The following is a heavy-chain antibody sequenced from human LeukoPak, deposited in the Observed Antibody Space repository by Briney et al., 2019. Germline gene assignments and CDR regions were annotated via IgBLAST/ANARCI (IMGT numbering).Heavy chain of an antibody. V-gene: IGHV4-34*01. Sequence: SETLSLTCAVYGGSFSGYYWSWIRQPPGMGLEWIGEINHSGSTNYNPSLKSRVSISVDTLKNQFSLKLTSVTAADTAMYFCARARGYSYGQYWYFDFWGRGAPVTVSS. CDR3: ARARGYSYGQYWYFDF. CDR1: GGSFSGYY. J-gene: IGHJ2*01. CDR2: INHSGST. D-gene: IGHD5-18*01.